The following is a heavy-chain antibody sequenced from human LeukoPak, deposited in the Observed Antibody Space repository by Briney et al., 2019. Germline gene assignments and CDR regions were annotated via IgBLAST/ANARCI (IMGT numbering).Heavy chain of an antibody. CDR1: GASISSNNYY. CDR3: AKSGGSGLIDY. CDR2: IYSSGNT. Sequence: SETLSPTCTVSGASISSNNYYWGWVRQPPGTGLEWIGNIYSSGNTYYNASLKSRVTIYIDTSKNQFSLNLSSVTAADTAVYYCAKSGGSGLIDYWGQGTLVTVSS. J-gene: IGHJ4*02. D-gene: IGHD1-26*01. V-gene: IGHV4-39*01.